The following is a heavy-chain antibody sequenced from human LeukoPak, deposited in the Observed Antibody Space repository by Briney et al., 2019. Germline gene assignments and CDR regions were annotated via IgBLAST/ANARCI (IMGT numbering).Heavy chain of an antibody. CDR1: GFTFSSYW. J-gene: IGHJ4*02. CDR2: IKQDGSEK. Sequence: GGSLRLSCAASGFTFSSYWMSWVRQAPGMELEWVANIKQDGSEKYYVDSVKGRFTISRDNAKNSLYLEMNSLRAEDTAVYYCPRKYDSSGYFDYWGQGTLVTVSS. D-gene: IGHD3-22*01. CDR3: PRKYDSSGYFDY. V-gene: IGHV3-7*03.